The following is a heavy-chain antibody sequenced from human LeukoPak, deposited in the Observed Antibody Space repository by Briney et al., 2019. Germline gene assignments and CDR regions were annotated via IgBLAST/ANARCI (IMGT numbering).Heavy chain of an antibody. CDR2: IYSSGST. CDR3: ARSANTRASFDY. J-gene: IGHJ4*02. V-gene: IGHV4-59*01. CDR1: GGSISSYY. Sequence: PSETLSLTCTVSGGSISSYYWSWIRQPPGKGLEWIGYIYSSGSTNYSPSLNSRVTISVDTSKNHFSLKLNSVTAADTAVYFCARSANTRASFDYWGQGTLVTVSS.